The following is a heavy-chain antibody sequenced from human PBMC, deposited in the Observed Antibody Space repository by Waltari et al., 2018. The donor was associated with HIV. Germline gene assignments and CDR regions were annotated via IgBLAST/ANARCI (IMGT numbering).Heavy chain of an antibody. CDR2: IYPGDSDT. J-gene: IGHJ6*02. CDR3: ARHVRVLQPTVAIGGMDV. D-gene: IGHD2-21*01. Sequence: EVHLEQSGAEVKKPGESLKISCKASGYTFTSYWIGWVRQMPGKGLEWMGIIYPGDSDTGYSPSFQGQVTISADKSITTVYLQWSTLKASDTAIYYCARHVRVLQPTVAIGGMDVWGQGTSVTVSS. V-gene: IGHV5-51*01. CDR1: GYTFTSYW.